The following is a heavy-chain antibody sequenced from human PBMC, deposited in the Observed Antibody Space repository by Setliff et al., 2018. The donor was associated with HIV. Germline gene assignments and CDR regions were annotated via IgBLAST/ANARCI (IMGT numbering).Heavy chain of an antibody. J-gene: IGHJ3*02. CDR2: MNPXGSNX. V-gene: IGHV5-51*01. Sequence: GEXLKXXXKGSGYSFITYWIGWVRQRPGKGLXXMGIMNPXGSNXRYSPSFQGQVXXXVDESISTAYLQWSSLKASDTAFYYCARFYGSYDVGGFDIWGQGTKVTVSS. CDR1: GYSFITYW. CDR3: ARFYGSYDVGGFDI. D-gene: IGHD3-16*01.